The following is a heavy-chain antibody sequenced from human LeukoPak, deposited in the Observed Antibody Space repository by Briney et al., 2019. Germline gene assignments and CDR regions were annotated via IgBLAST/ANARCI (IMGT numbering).Heavy chain of an antibody. CDR3: AYVWGSYPVDY. J-gene: IGHJ4*02. D-gene: IGHD3-16*02. CDR1: GFTFSSFA. V-gene: IGHV3-23*01. CDR2: ISGSGGST. Sequence: PGGSLRLSCAASGFTFSSFAMSWVRPARGRGLEWGSDISGSGGSTYYADSEKGRFTISRDKSKNTPYLQMNSLRGEDTAVYYCAYVWGSYPVDYWGQGTLVTVSS.